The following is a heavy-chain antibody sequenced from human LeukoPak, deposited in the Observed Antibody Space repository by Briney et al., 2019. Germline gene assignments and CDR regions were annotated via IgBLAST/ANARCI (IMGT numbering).Heavy chain of an antibody. V-gene: IGHV3-23*01. J-gene: IGHJ4*02. CDR3: AYLDSSGFYYGRLRY. D-gene: IGHD3-22*01. Sequence: GGSLSLSCAASGFTFSDHAMTWVRQTLAKGLESVSSTSAGGDITHYAESVKGRFTISRDNSKSTLYLQMNSLRAEDTAIYFCAYLDSSGFYYGRLRYWGQGTPVTVSS. CDR2: TSAGGDIT. CDR1: GFTFSDHA.